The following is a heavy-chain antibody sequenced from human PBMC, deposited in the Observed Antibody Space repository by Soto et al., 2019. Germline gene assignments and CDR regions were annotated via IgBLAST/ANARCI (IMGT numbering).Heavy chain of an antibody. J-gene: IGHJ4*02. CDR2: IPYDGSSQ. CDR3: ARLETRGSSARLDY. D-gene: IGHD3-3*01. CDR1: GFTFSTST. Sequence: QVHLVESGGGVVQPGRSLRLSCAASGFTFSTSTMHWVRQAPGKGLEWVAVIPYDGSSQYYADSVKGRFTISRDNSKNTLYLQVNNLGPEDTAIYYCARLETRGSSARLDYWGQGTLVTVSS. V-gene: IGHV3-30-3*01.